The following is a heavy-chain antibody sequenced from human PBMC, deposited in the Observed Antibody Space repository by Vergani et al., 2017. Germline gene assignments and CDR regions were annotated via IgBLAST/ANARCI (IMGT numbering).Heavy chain of an antibody. J-gene: IGHJ3*02. CDR1: GYSFTSYW. CDR2: IYPGDSDT. Sequence: EVQLVQSGAEVKKPGESLKISCKGSGYSFTSYWIGWVRQMPGKGLEWMGIIYPGDSDTRYSPSFQGQVTISADKSISTAYLQWSSLTASDTAMYYFASPRAPDYLPSVDAFDIWGQGTMVTVSS. D-gene: IGHD2/OR15-2a*01. V-gene: IGHV5-51*01. CDR3: ASPRAPDYLPSVDAFDI.